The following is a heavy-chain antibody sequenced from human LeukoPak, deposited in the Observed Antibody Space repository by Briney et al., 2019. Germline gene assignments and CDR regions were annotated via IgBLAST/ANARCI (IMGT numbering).Heavy chain of an antibody. CDR1: GYTFTSYG. CDR3: ARYPAAIITCGWFDP. CDR2: ISAYNGNT. D-gene: IGHD2-2*01. Sequence: ASVKVSCKASGYTFTSYGISWVRQAPGQGLEWMGWISAYNGNTNYAQKLQGRVTMTTDTSTSTAYMELRSLRSDDTAGYYCARYPAAIITCGWFDPWGQGNLVTVSS. J-gene: IGHJ5*02. V-gene: IGHV1-18*01.